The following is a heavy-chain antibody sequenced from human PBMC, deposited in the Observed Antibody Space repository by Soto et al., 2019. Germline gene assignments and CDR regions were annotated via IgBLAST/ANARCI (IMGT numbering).Heavy chain of an antibody. CDR2: ISYDGSNK. Sequence: GGSLRLSCAASGFTFSSYAMHWVRQAPGKGLEWVAVISYDGSNKYYADSVKGRFTISRDNSKNTLYLQMNSLRAEDTAVYYCARGILGSSGWFDYYYGMDVWGQGTTVTVSS. D-gene: IGHD6-19*01. CDR3: ARGILGSSGWFDYYYGMDV. J-gene: IGHJ6*02. CDR1: GFTFSSYA. V-gene: IGHV3-30-3*01.